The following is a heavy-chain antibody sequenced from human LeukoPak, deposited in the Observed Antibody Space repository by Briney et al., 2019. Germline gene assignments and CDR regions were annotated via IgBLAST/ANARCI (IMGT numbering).Heavy chain of an antibody. CDR2: ISAYNGNT. Sequence: LVNVTCKASGYAFTSYGISWVRQAPGQGLEWMGWISAYNGNTNFAQKLQGRVTMTTDTSTSTAYMELRNLRSDNTAVYYCARGYYDSSVSGMDVWGQGTTVTVSS. CDR3: ARGYYDSSVSGMDV. D-gene: IGHD3-22*01. CDR1: GYAFTSYG. V-gene: IGHV1-18*01. J-gene: IGHJ6*02.